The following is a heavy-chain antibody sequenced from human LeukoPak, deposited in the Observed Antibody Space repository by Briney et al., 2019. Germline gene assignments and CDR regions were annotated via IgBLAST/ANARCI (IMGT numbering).Heavy chain of an antibody. J-gene: IGHJ4*02. V-gene: IGHV3-48*04. CDR2: ISSSSSTI. D-gene: IGHD1-26*01. Sequence: GRSLRLSCAASGFSFSRYSMNWVRQAPGKGLEWVSYISSSSSTIYYADSVKGRFTISRDNAKNSLYLQMNSLRAEDTAVYYCARDSGSYEEDPYFDYWGQGTLVTVSS. CDR1: GFSFSRYS. CDR3: ARDSGSYEEDPYFDY.